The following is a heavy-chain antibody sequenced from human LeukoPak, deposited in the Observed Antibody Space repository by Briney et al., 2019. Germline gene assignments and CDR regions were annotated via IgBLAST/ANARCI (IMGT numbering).Heavy chain of an antibody. V-gene: IGHV3-30*04. J-gene: IGHJ4*02. D-gene: IGHD5-12*01. Sequence: PGGSLRLSCAASGFTFSSYAMHWVRQAPGKGLEWVAVISYDGSNKYYADSVKGRFTLSRDNSKNTLYLQMNSLRAEDTAVYYCAREISGYDDYYFDYWGQGTLVTVSS. CDR2: ISYDGSNK. CDR1: GFTFSSYA. CDR3: AREISGYDDYYFDY.